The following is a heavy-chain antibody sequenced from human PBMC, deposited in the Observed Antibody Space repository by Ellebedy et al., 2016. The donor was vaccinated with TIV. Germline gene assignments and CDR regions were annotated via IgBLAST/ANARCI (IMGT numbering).Heavy chain of an antibody. V-gene: IGHV3-7*05. CDR3: SKWLVRNYYFDY. D-gene: IGHD6-19*01. Sequence: GGSLRLXXAASGFTFSGYWISWVRQAPGKGLEWVANIKEDGSEKYYVDSVKGRFTISRDNAKNSLYLQMNSLRAEDTAVYYCSKWLVRNYYFDYWGQGTLVTVSS. CDR2: IKEDGSEK. CDR1: GFTFSGYW. J-gene: IGHJ4*02.